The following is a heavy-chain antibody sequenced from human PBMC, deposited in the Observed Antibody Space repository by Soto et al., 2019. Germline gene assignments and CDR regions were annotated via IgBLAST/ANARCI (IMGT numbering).Heavy chain of an antibody. V-gene: IGHV4-38-2*01. CDR1: GYSISSGYY. Sequence: KASETLSLTCAVSGYSISSGYYWGWIRQPPGKGLEWIGSIYHSGSTYYNPSLKSRVTISVDTSKNQFSLKLSSVTAADTAVYYCARTYDILTGYSDYWGQGTLVTVSS. CDR3: ARTYDILTGYSDY. CDR2: IYHSGST. D-gene: IGHD3-9*01. J-gene: IGHJ4*02.